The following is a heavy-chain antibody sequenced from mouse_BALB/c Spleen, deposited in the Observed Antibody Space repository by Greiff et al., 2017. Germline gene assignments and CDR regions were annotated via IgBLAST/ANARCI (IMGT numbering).Heavy chain of an antibody. D-gene: IGHD4-1*02. J-gene: IGHJ2*01. V-gene: IGHV14-3*02. CDR1: GFNIKDTY. Sequence: EVKLMESGAELVKPGASVKLSCTASGFNIKDTYMHWVKQRPEQGLEWIGRIDPANGNTKYDPKFQGKATITADTSSNTAYLQLSSLTSEDTAVYYCARSTGTDYWGQGTTLTVSS. CDR3: ARSTGTDY. CDR2: IDPANGNT.